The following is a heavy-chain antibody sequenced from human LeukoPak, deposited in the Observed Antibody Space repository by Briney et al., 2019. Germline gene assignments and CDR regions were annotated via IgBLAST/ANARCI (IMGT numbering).Heavy chain of an antibody. V-gene: IGHV3-74*01. J-gene: IGHJ4*02. Sequence: TGGSLRLSCAASGFTFSNFWMHWVRQAPGKGLVWVSRINGDGRSTTYADSAKGRFTISRDNAKNTLYLQMNSLRVEDTAVYYCARGFDYYDSTGSGYWGQGTLVTVSS. CDR1: GFTFSNFW. CDR3: ARGFDYYDSTGSGY. D-gene: IGHD3-22*01. CDR2: INGDGRST.